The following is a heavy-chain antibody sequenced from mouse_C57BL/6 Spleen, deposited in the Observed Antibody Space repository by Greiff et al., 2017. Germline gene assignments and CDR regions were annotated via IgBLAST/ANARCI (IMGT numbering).Heavy chain of an antibody. D-gene: IGHD4-1*01. CDR2: ISPGGGYT. Sequence: VQLQQSGAELVRPGTSVKMSCKASGYTFTHYWIGWAKQRPGHGLAWIGAISPGGGYTNYNEKFKGKATLTADKSSSTAYMQFSSLTSEDSAIYYCARAGTGDYAMDYWGQGTSVTVSS. V-gene: IGHV1-63*01. J-gene: IGHJ4*01. CDR1: GYTFTHYW. CDR3: ARAGTGDYAMDY.